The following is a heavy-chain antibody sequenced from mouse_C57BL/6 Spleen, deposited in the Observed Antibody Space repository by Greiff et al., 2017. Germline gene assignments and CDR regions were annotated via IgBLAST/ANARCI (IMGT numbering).Heavy chain of an antibody. Sequence: EVNVVESGGGLVKPGGSLKLSCAASGFTFSSYTMSWVRQTPEKRLEWVATISGGGGNTYYPDSVKGRFTISRDNAKNTLYLQMSSLRSEDTALYYCARHGNLFDYWGQGTTLTVSS. CDR3: ARHGNLFDY. CDR1: GFTFSSYT. J-gene: IGHJ2*01. V-gene: IGHV5-9*01. CDR2: ISGGGGNT. D-gene: IGHD2-1*01.